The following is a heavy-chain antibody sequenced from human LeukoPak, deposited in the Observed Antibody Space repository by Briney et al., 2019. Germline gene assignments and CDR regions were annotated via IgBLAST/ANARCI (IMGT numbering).Heavy chain of an antibody. Sequence: GGSLRLSCAASGFTFTDYYMSWIRQAPGKGLEWVSYITNSGTTIYYADSVKGRFTISRDNSKNTLYLQMNSLRDEDTAVYYCAKDGPYSSSWYGDYWGQGTLVTVSS. D-gene: IGHD6-13*01. CDR3: AKDGPYSSSWYGDY. V-gene: IGHV3-11*04. CDR1: GFTFTDYY. CDR2: ITNSGTTI. J-gene: IGHJ4*02.